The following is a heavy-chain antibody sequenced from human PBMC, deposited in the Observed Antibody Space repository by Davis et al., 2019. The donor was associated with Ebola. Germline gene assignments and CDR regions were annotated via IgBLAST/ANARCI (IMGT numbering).Heavy chain of an antibody. D-gene: IGHD1-7*01. Sequence: GGSLRLSCAASGFTVSSNYMSWVRQAPGKGLEWVSSISGSGERANYADAVRGRFTISRDNAKNTLYLQMNSLRDEDTAVYYCARGRWNYAMDYWGLGTLVIVSS. CDR3: ARGRWNYAMDY. CDR1: GFTVSSNY. V-gene: IGHV3-23*01. J-gene: IGHJ4*02. CDR2: ISGSGERA.